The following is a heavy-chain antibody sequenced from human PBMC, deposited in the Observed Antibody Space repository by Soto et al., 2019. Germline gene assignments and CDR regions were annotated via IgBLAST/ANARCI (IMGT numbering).Heavy chain of an antibody. Sequence: QVQLVQSGAEVQKPRSSVKVSCKASGGTFSSYAISWVRQAPGQGLEWMGGIIPIFGTANYAQKFQGRVTITADKSTSTVYMELSSLRSEDTAVYYCASKALTSTPGLPHDAFDIWGQGTMVTVSS. D-gene: IGHD7-27*01. CDR2: IIPIFGTA. V-gene: IGHV1-69*06. CDR3: ASKALTSTPGLPHDAFDI. J-gene: IGHJ3*02. CDR1: GGTFSSYA.